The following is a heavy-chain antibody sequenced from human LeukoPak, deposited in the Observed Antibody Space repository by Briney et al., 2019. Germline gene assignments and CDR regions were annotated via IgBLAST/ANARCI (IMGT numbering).Heavy chain of an antibody. V-gene: IGHV4-34*01. CDR1: GGSFSGYY. CDR3: ARGLDYDSSGYYYFHDAFDI. Sequence: SETLSLTCAVYGGSFSGYYWSWIRQPPGKGLEWIGEINHSGSTNYNPSLKSRVTISVDTSKNQFSLKLSSATAADTAVYYCARGLDYDSSGYYYFHDAFDIWGQGTMVTVSS. J-gene: IGHJ3*02. CDR2: INHSGST. D-gene: IGHD3-22*01.